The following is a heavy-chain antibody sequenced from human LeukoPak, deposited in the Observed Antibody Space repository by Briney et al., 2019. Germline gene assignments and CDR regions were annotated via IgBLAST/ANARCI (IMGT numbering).Heavy chain of an antibody. V-gene: IGHV3-23*01. J-gene: IGHJ4*02. D-gene: IGHD6-13*01. CDR2: ISGSGGRT. Sequence: GGSLRLSCAPSGFTFSSYAMSWVRQAPGKGLEWVSAISGSGGRTYYADPVKGRFTIPRDSPKNTLHLEMNSLRAGDTAGYYCAAWRGRSWFDYWGQGTLVTVSS. CDR3: AAWRGRSWFDY. CDR1: GFTFSSYA.